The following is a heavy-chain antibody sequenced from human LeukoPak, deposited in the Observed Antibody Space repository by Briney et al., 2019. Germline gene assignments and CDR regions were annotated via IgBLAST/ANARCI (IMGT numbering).Heavy chain of an antibody. CDR3: ARAGGHDYGDQGYFDY. D-gene: IGHD4-17*01. V-gene: IGHV4-59*01. J-gene: IGHJ4*02. Sequence: SETLSLTCTVSGGSISSYYWSWIRQPPGKGLEWIGYIYYSGSTNYNPPHKSRVTISVDTSKNQFSLKLSSVTAADTAVYYCARAGGHDYGDQGYFDYWGQGTLVTVSS. CDR1: GGSISSYY. CDR2: IYYSGST.